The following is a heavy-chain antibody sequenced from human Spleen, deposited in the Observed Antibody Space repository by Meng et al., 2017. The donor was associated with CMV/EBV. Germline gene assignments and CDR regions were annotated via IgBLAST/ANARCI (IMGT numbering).Heavy chain of an antibody. D-gene: IGHD3-3*01. J-gene: IGHJ4*02. Sequence: GESLKISCAASGFTFSRYRMNWVRQAPGKGLEWVANINEDGSEKYYVDSVKGRFTISRDNAYNSLYLQMTSLRAEDTAVYYCARRGLWSGHGDYWGQGALVTVSS. CDR1: GFTFSRYR. V-gene: IGHV3-7*01. CDR2: INEDGSEK. CDR3: ARRGLWSGHGDY.